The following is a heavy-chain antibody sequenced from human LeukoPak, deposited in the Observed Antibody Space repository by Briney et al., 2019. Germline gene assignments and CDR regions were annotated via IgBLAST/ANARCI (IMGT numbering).Heavy chain of an antibody. CDR2: IYGGGGT. CDR3: ARAEDCSSTSCTHGYYGMDV. V-gene: IGHV3-66*01. J-gene: IGHJ6*02. CDR1: GFTVSSKY. Sequence: GRSLRLSCAASGFTVSSKYMSWVRQAPGKGLEWVSVIYGGGGTHYAESVKGRFTISRDNSKNTLYLQMNSLRGEDTAVYYCARAEDCSSTSCTHGYYGMDVWGQGTTVTVSS. D-gene: IGHD2-2*01.